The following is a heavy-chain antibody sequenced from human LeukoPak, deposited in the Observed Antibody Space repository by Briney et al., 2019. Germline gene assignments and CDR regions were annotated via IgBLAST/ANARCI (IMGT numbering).Heavy chain of an antibody. CDR2: MNPNSGNT. CDR1: GYTLTSYD. J-gene: IGHJ5*02. V-gene: IGHV1-8*01. D-gene: IGHD3-10*01. CDR3: ARGRGVRGARNWFDP. Sequence: GASVKVSCKASGYTLTSYDINWVRQATGQGLEWMGWMNPNSGNTGYAQKFQGRVTMTRNTSISTAYMELSSLRSEDTAVYYCARGRGVRGARNWFDPWGQGTLVTVSS.